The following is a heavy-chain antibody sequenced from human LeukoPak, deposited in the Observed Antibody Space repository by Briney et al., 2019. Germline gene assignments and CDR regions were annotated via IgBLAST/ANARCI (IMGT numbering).Heavy chain of an antibody. CDR1: GFTFSNAW. CDR3: TVPDYYNSSGSDY. CDR2: IKSKTDGGTT. V-gene: IGHV3-15*07. Sequence: KTGGSLRLSCAASGFTFSNAWMNWVRQAPGKGLEWVGRIKSKTDGGTTDYAAPVKGRFTISRDDSKNTLYLQMNSLKTEDTAVYYCTVPDYYNSSGSDYWGQGTLVTVSS. D-gene: IGHD3-22*01. J-gene: IGHJ4*02.